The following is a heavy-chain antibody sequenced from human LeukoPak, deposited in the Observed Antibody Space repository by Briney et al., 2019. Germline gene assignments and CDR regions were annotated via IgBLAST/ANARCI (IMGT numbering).Heavy chain of an antibody. CDR2: VYYSGNT. CDR3: ARLSGSYYVNVNAFDI. V-gene: IGHV4-39*01. CDR1: GGSISSSDYY. D-gene: IGHD1-26*01. J-gene: IGHJ3*02. Sequence: PSETLSLTCAVSGGSISSSDYYWGWIRQPPGKGLEWIGSVYYSGNTYYNPSLKSRVTISVDTSKNQFSLKLNSVTAADTAVYYCARLSGSYYVNVNAFDIWGQGTMVTVSS.